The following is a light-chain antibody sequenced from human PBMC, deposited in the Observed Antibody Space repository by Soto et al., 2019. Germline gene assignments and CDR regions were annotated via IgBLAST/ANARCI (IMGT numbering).Light chain of an antibody. J-gene: IGLJ2*01. CDR2: DVS. CDR3: SSDTRNSTPVV. Sequence: QSALTQPASVSGSPGQSITISCTGTSSDVGGYNYVSWYQQHPGKAPKLMIYDVSKRPSGVSNRFSGSKSGNTASLTISGLPAEDEDDYYCSSDTRNSTPVVFGGGTKLTVL. CDR1: SSDVGGYNY. V-gene: IGLV2-14*03.